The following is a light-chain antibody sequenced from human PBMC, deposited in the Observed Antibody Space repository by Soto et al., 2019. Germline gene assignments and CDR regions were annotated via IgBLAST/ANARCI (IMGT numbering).Light chain of an antibody. V-gene: IGKV1-5*01. CDR2: DAS. CDR3: QQYNSYRT. Sequence: DIHMTHSPPTLSSSVGDRFTITCRARQSISSWSAWYQQKPGKAPKLLIYDASSLESGVPSRFCGSGSGTEFTLTISSLQPDDFATYYCQQYNSYRTFGQGTKEEIK. CDR1: QSISSW. J-gene: IGKJ1*01.